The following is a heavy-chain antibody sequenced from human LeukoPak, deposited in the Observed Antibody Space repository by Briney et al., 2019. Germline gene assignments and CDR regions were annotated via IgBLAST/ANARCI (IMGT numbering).Heavy chain of an antibody. CDR2: ISAYNGNT. J-gene: IGHJ4*02. D-gene: IGHD2-2*01. CDR3: ARGYLSDIIVPAAFDY. CDR1: GYTFTSYG. V-gene: IGHV1-18*01. Sequence: ASVKVSCKASGYTFTSYGISWVRQAPGRGLEWMGWISAYNGNTNYVQKLQGRVTMTTDTSTSTAYMELRSLRSDDTAVYYCARGYLSDIIVPAAFDYWGQGTLVTVSS.